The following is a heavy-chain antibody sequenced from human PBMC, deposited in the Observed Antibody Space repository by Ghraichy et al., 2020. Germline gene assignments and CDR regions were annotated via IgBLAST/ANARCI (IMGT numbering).Heavy chain of an antibody. CDR1: GFTFSTSW. Sequence: GGSLRLSCAASGFTFSTSWINWVRQAPGKGLEWVANINQGGSEKYYVDSVKGRFTISRDNAKDSLYLQMNSLRAEDTAVYFCARTGYCGGSSCYSDYWGQGTLVTVSS. CDR3: ARTGYCGGSSCYSDY. J-gene: IGHJ4*02. CDR2: INQGGSEK. D-gene: IGHD2-15*01. V-gene: IGHV3-7*01.